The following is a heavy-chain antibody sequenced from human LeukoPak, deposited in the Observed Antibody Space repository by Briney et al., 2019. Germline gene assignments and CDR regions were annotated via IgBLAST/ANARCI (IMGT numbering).Heavy chain of an antibody. D-gene: IGHD6-13*01. V-gene: IGHV1-2*02. CDR1: GYTFTGYY. Sequence: ASVKVSCKASGYTFTGYYMHWVRQAPGQGLEWMGWINPNSGGTNYAQKFQGRVTMTRDTSISTAYMELSRLRSDDTAVYYCASPSSNSHYYFEYWGQGTLVTVSS. CDR3: ASPSSNSHYYFEY. J-gene: IGHJ4*02. CDR2: INPNSGGT.